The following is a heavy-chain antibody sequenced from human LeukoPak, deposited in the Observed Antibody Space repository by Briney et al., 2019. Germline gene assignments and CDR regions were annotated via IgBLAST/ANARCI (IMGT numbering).Heavy chain of an antibody. J-gene: IGHJ4*02. Sequence: PGGSLRLSCAASGFTFSSYEMNWVRQAPGKGLEWVSYISSSGSTIYYADSVKGRFTISRDNAKNSLYLQMNSLRAEDTAVYYCASGITMVRGGYYFDYWGQGTLVTVSS. D-gene: IGHD3-10*01. V-gene: IGHV3-48*03. CDR2: ISSSGSTI. CDR1: GFTFSSYE. CDR3: ASGITMVRGGYYFDY.